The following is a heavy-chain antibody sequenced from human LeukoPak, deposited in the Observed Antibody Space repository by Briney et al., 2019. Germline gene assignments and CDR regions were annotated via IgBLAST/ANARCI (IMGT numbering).Heavy chain of an antibody. CDR3: ARAASGDYLQFDP. Sequence: GGSLRLSCAASEFTFSDYYMSWIRQAPGKGLEWVSYISSSGSTIYYADSVKGRFTISMDNAKNSLYLQMNSLRAEDTAVYYCARAASGDYLQFDPWGQGTLVTVSS. D-gene: IGHD4-17*01. CDR1: EFTFSDYY. CDR2: ISSSGSTI. V-gene: IGHV3-11*01. J-gene: IGHJ5*02.